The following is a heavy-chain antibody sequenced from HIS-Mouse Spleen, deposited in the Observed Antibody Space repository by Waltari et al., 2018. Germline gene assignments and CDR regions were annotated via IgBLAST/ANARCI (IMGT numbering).Heavy chain of an antibody. J-gene: IGHJ3*02. D-gene: IGHD1-1*01. CDR2: INRDGSST. CDR1: GFTFSSYW. V-gene: IGHV3-74*01. CDR3: ARDLELDAFDI. Sequence: EVQLVESGGVLVQSGGSLRLSCAASGFTFSSYWMHWVRQSPGKGLVWVSRINRDGSSTSYADSVKGRFTISRDNAKNTLYLQMNSLRAEDTAVYYCARDLELDAFDIWGQGTMVTV.